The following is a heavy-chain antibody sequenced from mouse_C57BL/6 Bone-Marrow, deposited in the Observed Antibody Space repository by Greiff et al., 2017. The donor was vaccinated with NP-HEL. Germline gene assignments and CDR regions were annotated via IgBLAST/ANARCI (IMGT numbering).Heavy chain of an antibody. CDR2: INYDGSST. V-gene: IGHV5-16*01. Sequence: EVQVVESEGGLVQPGSSMKLSCTASGFTFSDYYMAWVRQVPEKGLEWVANINYDGSSTYYLDSLKSRFIISRDNAKNILYLQMSSLKSEDTATYYCARAEAYYYGSSYAMDYWGQGTSVTVSS. CDR3: ARAEAYYYGSSYAMDY. D-gene: IGHD1-1*01. J-gene: IGHJ4*01. CDR1: GFTFSDYY.